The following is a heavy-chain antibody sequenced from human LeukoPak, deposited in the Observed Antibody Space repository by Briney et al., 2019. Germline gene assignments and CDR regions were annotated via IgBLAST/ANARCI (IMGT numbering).Heavy chain of an antibody. D-gene: IGHD6-13*01. CDR1: GFTFSDYW. CDR3: AKNSGWYRYDS. J-gene: IGHJ4*02. CDR2: IHPEGTEK. V-gene: IGHV3-7*03. Sequence: PGGSLRLSCAASGFTFSDYWMDWVRQAPGKGLEWVANIHPEGTEKYHADSVKGRFTISRDNVDNTLYLQMNSLGVDDTAIYYCAKNSGWYRYDSWGQGTLVTVSS.